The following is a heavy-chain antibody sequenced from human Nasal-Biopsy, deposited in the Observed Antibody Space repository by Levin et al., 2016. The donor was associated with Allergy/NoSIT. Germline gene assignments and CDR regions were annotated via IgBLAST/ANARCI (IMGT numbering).Heavy chain of an antibody. CDR1: GYTFTDYY. Sequence: ASVKVSCKASGYTFTDYYLHWFRQAPGQGLEWMGWINCQNGATHYVQKFQGRVTMTTDTSISTVYMELSWLTSDDTAVYYCARVQPYDLGNMNDYWGQGTLVTVSS. CDR3: ARVQPYDLGNMNDY. D-gene: IGHD3/OR15-3a*01. V-gene: IGHV1-2*02. J-gene: IGHJ4*02. CDR2: INCQNGAT.